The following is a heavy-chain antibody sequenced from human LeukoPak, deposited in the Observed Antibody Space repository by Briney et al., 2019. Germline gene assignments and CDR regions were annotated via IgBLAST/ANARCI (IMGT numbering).Heavy chain of an antibody. CDR1: GFTFSNYA. J-gene: IGHJ4*02. V-gene: IGHV3-23*01. CDR3: AKERAASGFDY. CDR2: ISGSGGAT. D-gene: IGHD6-13*01. Sequence: GGSLRLSCAASGFTFSNYAMGWVRQAPGKGLEWVSTISGSGGATYYADSVKGRSTISRDNPKNTLYLQMNSLRAEDTAVYYCAKERAASGFDYWGQGTLVTVSS.